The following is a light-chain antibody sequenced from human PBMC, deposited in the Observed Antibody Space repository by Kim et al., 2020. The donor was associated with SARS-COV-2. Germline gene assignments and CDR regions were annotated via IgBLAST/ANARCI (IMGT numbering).Light chain of an antibody. V-gene: IGKV3-15*01. J-gene: IGKJ1*01. CDR2: GAS. Sequence: VSPGGRATLSRMASPGLRRNLALYQEKRGQAPRLLIYGASTRAAGLPDRFSGSGSGTEFTLTNSSPQSEDFGGYYCQQYSDSPPTFGQGTKVDIK. CDR1: PGLRRN. CDR3: QQYSDSPPT.